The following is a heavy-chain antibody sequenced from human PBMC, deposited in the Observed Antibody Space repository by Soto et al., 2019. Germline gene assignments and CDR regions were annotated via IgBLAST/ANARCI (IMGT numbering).Heavy chain of an antibody. CDR1: GFIISDYG. CDR3: VRWNGFVDR. V-gene: IGHV3-23*01. Sequence: EVQLLESGGGLVQPGGSLRLSCAVSGFIISDYGVTWVRQAPGKGLEWVSGFSGGGGGTFYADSVKGRFTISRDDPKNTAYLQMNSLGAEDTAVYYCVRWNGFVDRWGQGTLFTVSS. D-gene: IGHD1-1*01. J-gene: IGHJ5*02. CDR2: FSGGGGGT.